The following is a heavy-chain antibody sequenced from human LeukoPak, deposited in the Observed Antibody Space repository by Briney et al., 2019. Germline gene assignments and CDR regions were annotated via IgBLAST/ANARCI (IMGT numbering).Heavy chain of an antibody. CDR3: AKGSRLHRVYYFDY. Sequence: GGSLRLSCAASGFTFSSYAMTWVRQAPGKGLEWVSAISGSGGSTYYADSVKGRFTISRDNSKNTLYLQMNSLRAEDTAVYYCAKGSRLHRVYYFDYWGQGTLVTVSS. CDR1: GFTFSSYA. J-gene: IGHJ4*02. CDR2: ISGSGGST. D-gene: IGHD4-11*01. V-gene: IGHV3-23*01.